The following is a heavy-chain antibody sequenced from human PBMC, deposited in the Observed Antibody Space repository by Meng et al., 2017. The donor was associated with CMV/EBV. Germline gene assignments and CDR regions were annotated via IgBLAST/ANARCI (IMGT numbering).Heavy chain of an antibody. Sequence: KVSCKGSGYSFTSYWIGWVRQLPGKGLEWMGIIYPGDSDTRYSPSFQGQVAISADKSISTAYLQWSSLKASDTAMYYCARPRSYSLPEPPDAFDIWGQGTMVTVSS. D-gene: IGHD1-26*01. V-gene: IGHV5-51*01. CDR3: ARPRSYSLPEPPDAFDI. CDR2: IYPGDSDT. CDR1: GYSFTSYW. J-gene: IGHJ3*02.